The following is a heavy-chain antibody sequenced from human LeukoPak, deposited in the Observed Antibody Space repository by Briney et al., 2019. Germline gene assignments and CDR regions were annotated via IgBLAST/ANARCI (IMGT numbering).Heavy chain of an antibody. CDR1: GGSISSYY. CDR2: IYYSGST. J-gene: IGHJ4*02. CDR3: AREGHITMISPSPFWDY. D-gene: IGHD3-22*01. V-gene: IGHV4-59*12. Sequence: MTSETLSLTCTVSGGSISSYYWSWIRQPPGKGLEWIGYIYYSGSTNYNPSLKSRVTISVDTSKNQFSLKLSSVTAADTAVYYCAREGHITMISPSPFWDYWGQGTLVTVSS.